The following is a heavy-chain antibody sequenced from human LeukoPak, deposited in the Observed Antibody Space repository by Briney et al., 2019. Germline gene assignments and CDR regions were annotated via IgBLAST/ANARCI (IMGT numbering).Heavy chain of an antibody. J-gene: IGHJ4*02. CDR2: INHSGST. V-gene: IGHV4-34*01. CDR3: ASLYNEDY. Sequence: SETLSLTCAVYGGSFSGYYWSWIRQPPGKGLEWIGEINHSGSTNYNPSLKGRVTISVDTSKNQFSLKLSSVTAADTAVYYCASLYNEDYWGQGTLVTVSS. D-gene: IGHD1-14*01. CDR1: GGSFSGYY.